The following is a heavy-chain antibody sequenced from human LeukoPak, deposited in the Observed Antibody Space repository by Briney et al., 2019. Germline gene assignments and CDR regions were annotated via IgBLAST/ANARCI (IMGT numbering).Heavy chain of an antibody. Sequence: ASVKVSCKASGYTFTGYYMHWVRQAPGQGLEWMGWINPNSGGTNYAQKFQGRVTMTRDTSISTAYMELSRLGSDDTAVYYCARVVGAAAGTGTVDYWGQGTLVTVSS. CDR3: ARVVGAAAGTGTVDY. J-gene: IGHJ4*02. CDR2: INPNSGGT. CDR1: GYTFTGYY. V-gene: IGHV1-2*02. D-gene: IGHD6-13*01.